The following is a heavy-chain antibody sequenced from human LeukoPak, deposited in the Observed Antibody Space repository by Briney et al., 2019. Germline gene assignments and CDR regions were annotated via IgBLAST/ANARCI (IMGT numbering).Heavy chain of an antibody. CDR3: TTCGGDCYFNY. J-gene: IGHJ4*01. CDR1: GFXFTNAW. Sequence: PGGSLRLSCAASGFXFTNAWINWVRQSPGKGLEWVGRIKSKPAGETTTYAASVEGRFTISRDDSRNTLYLQMNSLKTEDTAMYFCTTCGGDCYFNYWGHGTLVTVSA. D-gene: IGHD2-21*02. V-gene: IGHV3-15*01. CDR2: IKSKPAGETT.